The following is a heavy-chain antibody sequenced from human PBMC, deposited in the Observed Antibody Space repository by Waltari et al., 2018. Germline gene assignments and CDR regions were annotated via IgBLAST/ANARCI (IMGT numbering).Heavy chain of an antibody. D-gene: IGHD2-21*01. CDR2: ISGSGGST. CDR3: AKLGDCGGDCSLGGYFQH. J-gene: IGHJ1*01. CDR1: GFTFSSYA. V-gene: IGHV3-23*04. Sequence: EVQLVESGGGLVQPGGSLRLSCAASGFTFSSYAISWVRQAPGKGLEWVSAISGSGGSTYYADSVKGRFTISRDNSKNTLYLQMNSLRAEDTAVYYCAKLGDCGGDCSLGGYFQHWGQGTLVTVSS.